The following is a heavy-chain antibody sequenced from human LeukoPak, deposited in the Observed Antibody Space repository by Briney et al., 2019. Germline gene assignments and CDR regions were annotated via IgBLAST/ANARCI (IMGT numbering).Heavy chain of an antibody. Sequence: PGGSLRLSCAASGFTFSNYAMSWVRQAPGKGLEWVSAISNSGVGYYADSVKGRFTISRDNSKNTLDLQMNNLRGEDTAVYHCAKEEIVGAIRVLDYWGQGSLVTVSS. CDR1: GFTFSNYA. J-gene: IGHJ4*02. V-gene: IGHV3-23*01. D-gene: IGHD1-26*01. CDR2: ISNSGVG. CDR3: AKEEIVGAIRVLDY.